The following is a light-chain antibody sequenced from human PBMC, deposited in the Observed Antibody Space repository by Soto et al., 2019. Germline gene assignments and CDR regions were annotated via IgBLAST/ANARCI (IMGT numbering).Light chain of an antibody. Sequence: EIVLTQSPATLSSSPGERATISCRTSQCVSSSYLAWYQQKPGQAPRVLMYGASSRATGIPDRFSGSGSGTEFRSTICRLRPEAFAVYYCQDRRKSPVTFGGGTKVDI. CDR1: QCVSSSY. J-gene: IGKJ4*01. CDR2: GAS. V-gene: IGKV3D-20*02. CDR3: QDRRKSPVT.